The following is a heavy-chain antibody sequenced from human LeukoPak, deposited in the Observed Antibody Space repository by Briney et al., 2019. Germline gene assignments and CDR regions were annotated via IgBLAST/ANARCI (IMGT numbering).Heavy chain of an antibody. CDR2: INHSGST. V-gene: IGHV4-34*01. Sequence: PSETLSLTCAVYGGSFSGYYWSWIRQPPGKGLEWIGEINHSGSTNYNPSLKSRVTISVDTSKNQFSLKLSSVTAADTAVYYCAIGSGRLWFGESSNWFDPWGQRTLITVSS. CDR3: AIGSGRLWFGESSNWFDP. CDR1: GGSFSGYY. J-gene: IGHJ5*02. D-gene: IGHD3-10*01.